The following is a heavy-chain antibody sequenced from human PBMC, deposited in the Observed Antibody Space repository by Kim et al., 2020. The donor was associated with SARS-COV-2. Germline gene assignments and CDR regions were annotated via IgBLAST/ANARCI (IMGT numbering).Heavy chain of an antibody. CDR3: AKDSYDILTGYYRSGPYYYYYGMVA. Sequence: GGSLRLSCAASGFTFSSYAMSWVRQAPGKGLEWVSAISGSGGSTYYADSVKGRFTISRDNPKNTLYLQMNSLIAEDTAVYYCAKDSYDILTGYYRSGPYYYYYGMVAWSQGTKVTVPS. CDR1: GFTFSSYA. CDR2: ISGSGGST. V-gene: IGHV3-23*01. J-gene: IGHJ6*02. D-gene: IGHD3-9*01.